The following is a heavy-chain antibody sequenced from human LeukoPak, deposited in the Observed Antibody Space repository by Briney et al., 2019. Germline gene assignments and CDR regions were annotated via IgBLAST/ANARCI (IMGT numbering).Heavy chain of an antibody. CDR1: GFTLSSYA. J-gene: IGHJ3*02. V-gene: IGHV3-23*01. CDR3: TTQYTGRYYGTGNAFDI. CDR2: ISVSGNT. Sequence: PGGSLRLSCAASGFTLSSYAMSWVRQGPGKGLEWVSAISVSGNTYHADSVKGRFTISRDSSKNTLYLQMNSLRAEDTAVYYCTTQYTGRYYGTGNAFDIWGQGTTVTVSS. D-gene: IGHD1-26*01.